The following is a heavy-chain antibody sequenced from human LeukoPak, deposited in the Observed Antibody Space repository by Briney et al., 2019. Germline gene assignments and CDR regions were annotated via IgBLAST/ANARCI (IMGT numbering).Heavy chain of an antibody. CDR2: IWYDGSNK. CDR1: GFTFSSYG. V-gene: IGHV3-33*01. D-gene: IGHD6-13*01. CDR3: ARDRWQKLATGGSLGY. J-gene: IGHJ4*02. Sequence: GGSLRLSCAASGFTFSSYGMHWVRQAPGKGLEWVAVIWYDGSNKYYADSVKGRFTISRDNSKNTLYLQMDSLRADDTAVYYCARDRWQKLATGGSLGYWGQGTLVTVSS.